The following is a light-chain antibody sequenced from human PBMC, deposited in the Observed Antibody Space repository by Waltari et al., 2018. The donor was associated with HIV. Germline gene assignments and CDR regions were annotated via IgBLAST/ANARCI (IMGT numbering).Light chain of an antibody. CDR2: GAS. J-gene: IGKJ2*01. Sequence: DIVMTQSPVTLSVAPGERATLSCRASQSISGKLAWYQQTPGQAPRLLIYGASPRATGIPARFSGSGSGTEFTLTISSLQSEDFAVYYCQQYNNWPRTFGQGTKLEIK. V-gene: IGKV3-15*01. CDR1: QSISGK. CDR3: QQYNNWPRT.